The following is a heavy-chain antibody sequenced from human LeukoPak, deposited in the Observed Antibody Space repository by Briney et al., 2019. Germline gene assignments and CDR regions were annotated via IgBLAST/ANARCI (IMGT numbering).Heavy chain of an antibody. D-gene: IGHD3-22*01. J-gene: IGHJ4*02. CDR3: ARLIGLGYYDSSGYSHYYYFDY. Sequence: SETLSLTCTVSGGSISSYYWSWIRQPPGKGLEWIGYIYYNGSTNYNPSLKSRVTISVDTSKNQFSLKLSSVTAADTAVYYCARLIGLGYYDSSGYSHYYYFDYWGQGTLVTVSS. CDR2: IYYNGST. V-gene: IGHV4-59*12. CDR1: GGSISSYY.